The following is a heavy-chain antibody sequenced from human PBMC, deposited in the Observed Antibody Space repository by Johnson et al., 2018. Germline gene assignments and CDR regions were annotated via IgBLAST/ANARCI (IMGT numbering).Heavy chain of an antibody. V-gene: IGHV3-30*18. CDR3: AKEVHQWLLYHYGLDV. Sequence: QVQLVQSGGRVVHPGGSLRLSCAASGFIFSNYGMHWVRQAPGTGLEWVAVISYDGNEKFYADSVEGRFTISRDKSTNTRYLQMNSLIPEDTAVYYCAKEVHQWLLYHYGLDVWGQGTTVAVSS. CDR2: ISYDGNEK. J-gene: IGHJ6*02. D-gene: IGHD5-24*01. CDR1: GFIFSNYG.